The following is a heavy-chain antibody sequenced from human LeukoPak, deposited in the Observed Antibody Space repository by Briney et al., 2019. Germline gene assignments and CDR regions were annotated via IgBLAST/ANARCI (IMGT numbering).Heavy chain of an antibody. D-gene: IGHD6-13*01. CDR1: GYTFSGYY. J-gene: IGHJ4*02. Sequence: ASVKVSCKASGYTFSGYYIHWVRQGLGQGLEWMGWINPNSGTNYAQNFQGRVTMTRDTSISTAYMELSRLRSDDTAVYYCAREEQHQRGRHFEYWGQGTLVTVSS. CDR2: INPNSGT. V-gene: IGHV1-2*02. CDR3: AREEQHQRGRHFEY.